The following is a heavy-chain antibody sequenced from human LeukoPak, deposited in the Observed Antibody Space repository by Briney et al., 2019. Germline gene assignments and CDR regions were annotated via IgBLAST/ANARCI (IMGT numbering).Heavy chain of an antibody. CDR1: GYTFTGYY. J-gene: IGHJ4*02. V-gene: IGHV1-2*02. D-gene: IGHD3-16*02. CDR2: INPNSGGT. CDR3: ARGPRATVYDYVWGSYRSLFDY. Sequence: ASVKVSCKASGYTFTGYYMHWVRQTPEQGLEWMGWINPNSGGTNYAQKFQGRVTMTRDTSISTAYMELSRLRSDDTAVYYCARGPRATVYDYVWGSYRSLFDYWGQGTLVTVSS.